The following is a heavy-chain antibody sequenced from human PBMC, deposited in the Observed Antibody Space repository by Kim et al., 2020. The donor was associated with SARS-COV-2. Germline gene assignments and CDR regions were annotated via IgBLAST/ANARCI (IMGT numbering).Heavy chain of an antibody. D-gene: IGHD1-26*01. CDR1: GGSISSYY. V-gene: IGHV4-59*01. CDR2: IYYSGST. CDR3: ARGGGSYGMDY. J-gene: IGHJ4*02. Sequence: SETLSLTCTVSGGSISSYYWSWIRQPPGKGLEWIGYIYYSGSTNYNRSLKSRVTISVDTSKNQFSLKLSSVTAADTAVYYCARGGGSYGMDYWGQGTLVTVSS.